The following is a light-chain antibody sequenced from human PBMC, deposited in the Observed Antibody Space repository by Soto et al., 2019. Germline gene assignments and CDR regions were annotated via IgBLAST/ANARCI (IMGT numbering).Light chain of an antibody. CDR2: EVS. CDR1: SSDVGAYIY. CDR3: TAYGGSNNYVV. Sequence: QSALTQPPSASGSPGQSVTISCTGTSSDVGAYIYVSWYQQHPGKAPKLMIYEVSRRPSGVPDRFSGSRSGNTASLTVSGLQAEDEGDYYCTAYGGSNNYVVFGGGTKVTVL. J-gene: IGLJ2*01. V-gene: IGLV2-8*01.